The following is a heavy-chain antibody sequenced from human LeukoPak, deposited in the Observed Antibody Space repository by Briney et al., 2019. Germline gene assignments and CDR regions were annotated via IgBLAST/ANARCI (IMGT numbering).Heavy chain of an antibody. CDR2: INHSGST. J-gene: IGHJ4*02. Sequence: PSETLSLTCAVYGGSFSGYYWSWIRQPPGKGLEWIGEINHSGSTNYNPSLKSRVTISVDTSKNQFSLKLSSVTAADTAVYYCARDGYSYGYSDGDYWGQGTLVTVSS. D-gene: IGHD5-18*01. CDR1: GGSFSGYY. CDR3: ARDGYSYGYSDGDY. V-gene: IGHV4-34*01.